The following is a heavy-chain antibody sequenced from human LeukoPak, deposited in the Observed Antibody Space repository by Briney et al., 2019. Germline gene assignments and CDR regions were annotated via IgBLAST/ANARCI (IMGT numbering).Heavy chain of an antibody. CDR3: VKDRSFNRGEPIDY. Sequence: GGSLRLSCAASGFSFDDHGMSWVRQAPGQGLESVSGITWNGGSTGYADSVKGRFSISRDNAKDSLFLQMNSLRVDDTALYYCVKDRSFNRGEPIDYWGQGTLVVVSS. V-gene: IGHV3-20*04. CDR2: ITWNGGST. D-gene: IGHD3-16*01. CDR1: GFSFDDHG. J-gene: IGHJ4*02.